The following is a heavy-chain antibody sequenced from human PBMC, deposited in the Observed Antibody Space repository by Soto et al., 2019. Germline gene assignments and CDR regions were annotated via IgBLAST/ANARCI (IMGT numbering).Heavy chain of an antibody. J-gene: IGHJ4*02. CDR3: ATRARMPKFDY. CDR1: GFPFRYYA. D-gene: IGHD2-2*01. CDR2: VSGAGGKT. Sequence: GGSLRLSCSASGFPFRYYAMNWVRQAPGKGLQWVAGVSGAGGKTDYADSVEGRFTISRDNSKNTLYLQMNSLRAEDTAVYYCATRARMPKFDYWGQGTLVTVSS. V-gene: IGHV3-23*01.